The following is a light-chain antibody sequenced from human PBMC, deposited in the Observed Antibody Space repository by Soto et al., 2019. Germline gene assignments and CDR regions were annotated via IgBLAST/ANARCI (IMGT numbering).Light chain of an antibody. CDR1: QTVSSSF. CDR3: QQYGNSPQT. Sequence: ESVLTQSPATLSVSPGERATLSCRASQTVSSSFLAWYQQTPGQAPRLLIYAASSRATGIPDRFSGSGSGTDFTLTISRLEPEDFAVYYCQQYGNSPQTFGQGTKVDI. CDR2: AAS. V-gene: IGKV3-20*01. J-gene: IGKJ1*01.